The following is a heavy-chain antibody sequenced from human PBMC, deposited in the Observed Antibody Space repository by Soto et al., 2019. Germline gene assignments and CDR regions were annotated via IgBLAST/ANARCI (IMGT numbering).Heavy chain of an antibody. J-gene: IGHJ3*02. CDR3: AGGGTSIVVLPAASFGGAFDI. D-gene: IGHD2-2*01. V-gene: IGHV1-69*02. Sequence: QVQLVQSGAEVKKPGSSVKVSCKASGGTFSSYTISWVRQAPGQGLEWMGRIIPILGIANYAQQFQGRVTITADKSTGTAYMELSSLRSEDTAVYYCAGGGTSIVVLPAASFGGAFDIWGQGTMVTVSS. CDR1: GGTFSSYT. CDR2: IIPILGIA.